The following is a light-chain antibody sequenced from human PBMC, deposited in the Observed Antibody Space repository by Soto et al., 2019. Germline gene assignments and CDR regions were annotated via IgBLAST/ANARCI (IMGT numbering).Light chain of an antibody. CDR2: GAS. J-gene: IGKJ1*01. Sequence: EIVLTQSPGTLSLSPGERATLSCRASQSVSSSYLARYQQKPGQAPRLLIYGASSRATGIPDRFSGSGSGIDFTLTISRLEPEDFAVFYCQQYGSSPPWTFGQGIKVEIK. CDR1: QSVSSSY. V-gene: IGKV3-20*01. CDR3: QQYGSSPPWT.